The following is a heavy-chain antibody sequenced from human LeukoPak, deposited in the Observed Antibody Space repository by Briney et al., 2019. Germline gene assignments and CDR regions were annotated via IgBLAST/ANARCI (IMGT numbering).Heavy chain of an antibody. J-gene: IGHJ6*02. Sequence: ATVTVSCKASGGTFSSYTSSWVRQAPGQGLEWMGRIIHSLGIENYAQKFQGRVTITAKKSTSTAYMELSSLRSEATAVYYCAHSGSYYHYYYGMDVWGQGTTVTVSS. CDR1: GGTFSSYT. CDR3: AHSGSYYHYYYGMDV. D-gene: IGHD3-10*01. CDR2: IIHSLGIE. V-gene: IGHV1-69*02.